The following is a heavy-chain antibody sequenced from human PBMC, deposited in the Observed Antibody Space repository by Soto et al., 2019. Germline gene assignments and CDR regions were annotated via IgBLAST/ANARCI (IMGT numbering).Heavy chain of an antibody. CDR3: ARHFDSSSWSIYFDY. D-gene: IGHD6-13*01. CDR2: IYYSGST. V-gene: IGHV4-39*01. J-gene: IGHJ4*02. Sequence: SETLSLTCTVSGVSISSSSYYWGWIRQPPGKGLEWIGSIYYSGSTYYNPSLKSRVTISVDTSKNQFSLKLSSVTAADTAVYYCARHFDSSSWSIYFDYWGQGNLVTVSS. CDR1: GVSISSSSYY.